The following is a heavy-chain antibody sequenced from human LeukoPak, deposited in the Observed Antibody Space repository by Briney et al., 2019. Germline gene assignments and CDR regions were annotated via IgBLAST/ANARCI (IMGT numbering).Heavy chain of an antibody. Sequence: GGSLRLSCAASGFTFSSYGMSWVRQAPGKGLEWVSAISGSGGGTYYADSVKGRFTISRDNSKNTLYLQMNSLRAEDTAVYYCAKGRNMITFGGILVQPLDYWGQGTLVTVSS. J-gene: IGHJ4*02. CDR3: AKGRNMITFGGILVQPLDY. V-gene: IGHV3-23*01. CDR1: GFTFSSYG. D-gene: IGHD3-16*02. CDR2: ISGSGGGT.